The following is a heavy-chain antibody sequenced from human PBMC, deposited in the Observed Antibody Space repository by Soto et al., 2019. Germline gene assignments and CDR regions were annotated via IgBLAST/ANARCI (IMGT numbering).Heavy chain of an antibody. CDR2: ISGSGGNT. CDR3: AKCNQICGVDNDYFYYGMDV. V-gene: IGHV3-23*01. Sequence: GGSLRLSCAASGFTFSSYGMSWVRQAPGKGLECVSTISGSGGNTHYADSVKGRFTISRDNTKNTLYLQMNSLRAEDTAVYYCAKCNQICGVDNDYFYYGMDVWGQGTTVTVSS. J-gene: IGHJ6*02. D-gene: IGHD3-3*01. CDR1: GFTFSSYG.